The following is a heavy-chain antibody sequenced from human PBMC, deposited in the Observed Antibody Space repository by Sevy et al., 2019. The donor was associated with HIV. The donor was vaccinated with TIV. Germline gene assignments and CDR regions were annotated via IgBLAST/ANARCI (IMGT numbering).Heavy chain of an antibody. CDR2: TYYRSKWYN. CDR1: GDSVSSNSAA. D-gene: IGHD3-22*01. V-gene: IGHV6-1*01. Sequence: SETLSLTCAISGDSVSSNSAAWNWIRQSPSRGLEWLGRTYYRSKWYNDYTVSVKSRVTINPDTSKNQFSLQLNFVTPEDTAVYYCARANHDDDSSGYPFDYWGQGTLVTVSS. J-gene: IGHJ4*02. CDR3: ARANHDDDSSGYPFDY.